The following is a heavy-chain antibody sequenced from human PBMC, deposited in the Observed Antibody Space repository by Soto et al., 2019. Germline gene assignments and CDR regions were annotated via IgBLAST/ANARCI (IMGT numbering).Heavy chain of an antibody. Sequence: QVQLVESGGGVVQPGRSLRLSCAASGFTFSSYGMYWVRQAPGKGLEWVAVISYDGSNKYYADSVKGRFTISRDNSKNTLYLQMNSLRAEDTAVYYCAKVVRGGYYSFDYWGQGTLVTVSS. CDR2: ISYDGSNK. D-gene: IGHD3-22*01. CDR3: AKVVRGGYYSFDY. CDR1: GFTFSSYG. V-gene: IGHV3-30*18. J-gene: IGHJ4*02.